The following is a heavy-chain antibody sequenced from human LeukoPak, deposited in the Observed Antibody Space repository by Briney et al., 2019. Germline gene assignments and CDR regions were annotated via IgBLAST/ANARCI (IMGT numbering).Heavy chain of an antibody. J-gene: IGHJ4*02. CDR1: GFTFSDYY. V-gene: IGHV3-11*01. D-gene: IGHD6-13*01. Sequence: GGSLRLSCAASGFTFSDYYMSWLRQAPGKGLEWVSYISSSGSTIYYADSVKGRFTISRDNAKNSLYLQMNSLRAEDTAVYYCARDRDYSSSCPDYWGQGTLVTVSS. CDR2: ISSSGSTI. CDR3: ARDRDYSSSCPDY.